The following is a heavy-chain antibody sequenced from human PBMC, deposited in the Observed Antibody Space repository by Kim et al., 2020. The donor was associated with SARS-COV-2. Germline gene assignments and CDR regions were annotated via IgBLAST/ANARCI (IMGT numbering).Heavy chain of an antibody. CDR2: ISGSGGST. D-gene: IGHD3-3*01. Sequence: GGSLRLSCAASGFTFSSYAMSWVRQAPGKGLEWVSAISGSGGSTYYADSVKGRFTISRDNSKNTLYLQMNSLRAEDTAVYYCAKVFPPTVDYDFWSGYYYGEGMDVWGQGTTVTVSS. CDR1: GFTFSSYA. J-gene: IGHJ6*02. V-gene: IGHV3-23*01. CDR3: AKVFPPTVDYDFWSGYYYGEGMDV.